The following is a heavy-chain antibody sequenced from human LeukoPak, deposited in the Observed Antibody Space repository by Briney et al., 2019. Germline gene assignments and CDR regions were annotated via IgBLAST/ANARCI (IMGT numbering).Heavy chain of an antibody. CDR3: TTGNLINWFDP. CDR2: INGGNDAT. Sequence: PGGSLRLSCAASGFTVINYAMAWVRQAPGKGLEWVSAINGGNDATNYANSVKGRFTISRDNSKNTLYLQMNSLKTEDTAVYYCTTGNLINWFDPWGQGTLVTVSS. D-gene: IGHD3-9*01. J-gene: IGHJ5*02. V-gene: IGHV3-23*01. CDR1: GFTVINYA.